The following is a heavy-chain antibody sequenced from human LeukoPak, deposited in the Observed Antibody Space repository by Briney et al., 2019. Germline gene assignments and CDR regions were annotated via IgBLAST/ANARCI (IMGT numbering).Heavy chain of an antibody. CDR3: ARLFFAGAEG. D-gene: IGHD3-3*01. Sequence: GGSLRLSCAASGFTFSTYGMHWVRQAPGKGLEWVAVIWYDGSNKYYSDSVKGRFTISRDNSKNTLYLQMNSLRAEDTAVYYWARLFFAGAEGGGRGPRVTVPS. CDR2: IWYDGSNK. J-gene: IGHJ4*02. V-gene: IGHV3-33*01. CDR1: GFTFSTYG.